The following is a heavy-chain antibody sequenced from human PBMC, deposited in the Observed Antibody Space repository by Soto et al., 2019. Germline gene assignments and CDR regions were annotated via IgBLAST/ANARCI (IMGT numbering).Heavy chain of an antibody. CDR1: GDSASSNSAA. CDR2: TYYRSKWYN. CDR3: ARDRGYCSGGSCYGDGMDV. V-gene: IGHV6-1*01. J-gene: IGHJ6*02. D-gene: IGHD2-15*01. Sequence: PSQTLSLTCAISGDSASSNSAAWNWIRQSPSRGLEWLGRTYYRSKWYNDYAVSVKSRITINPDTSKNQFSLQLNSVTPEDTAVYYCARDRGYCSGGSCYGDGMDVWGQGTTVTVSS.